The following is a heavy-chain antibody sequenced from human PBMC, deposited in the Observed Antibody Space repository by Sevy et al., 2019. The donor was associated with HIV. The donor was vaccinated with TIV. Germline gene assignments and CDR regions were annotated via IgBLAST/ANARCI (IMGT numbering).Heavy chain of an antibody. CDR3: ARSNWVTATNGFSKSYYFDY. CDR1: GDSFSSYF. Sequence: SETLSLTCTVSGDSFSSYFWARIRQPAWKGLEWIGRINTSWSTNYTPSLTSRVTMSVDTSKGQMFLKVPSLTAADTAIYFCARSNWVTATNGFSKSYYFDYWGQRSLVTVSS. CDR2: INTSWST. D-gene: IGHD7-27*01. J-gene: IGHJ4*02. V-gene: IGHV4-4*07.